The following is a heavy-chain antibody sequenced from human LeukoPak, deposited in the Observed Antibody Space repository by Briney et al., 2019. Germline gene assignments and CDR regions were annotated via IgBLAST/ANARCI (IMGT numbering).Heavy chain of an antibody. Sequence: QSGGSLRLSCTASGFTFSTYWMHWVRQAPGKGLEWVATVKQDGSEKYYVDSVKGRFTISRDNAKNSLYLQMNSLRAEDTAVYFCGRAMDVWGQGTTVTVSS. J-gene: IGHJ6*02. CDR1: GFTFSTYW. CDR2: VKQDGSEK. V-gene: IGHV3-7*04. CDR3: GRAMDV.